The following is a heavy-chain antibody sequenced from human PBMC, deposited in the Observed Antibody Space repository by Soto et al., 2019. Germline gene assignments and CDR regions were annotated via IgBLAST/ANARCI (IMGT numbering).Heavy chain of an antibody. V-gene: IGHV3-30*18. Sequence: GGSLRLSCAASGFTFSSYGMHWVRQAPGKGLEWVAVISYDGSNKYYADSVKGRFTISRDNSKNALYLQMNSLRAEDTAVYYCAKWSTAFDYWGQGTLVTVSS. D-gene: IGHD2-21*02. CDR1: GFTFSSYG. J-gene: IGHJ4*02. CDR3: AKWSTAFDY. CDR2: ISYDGSNK.